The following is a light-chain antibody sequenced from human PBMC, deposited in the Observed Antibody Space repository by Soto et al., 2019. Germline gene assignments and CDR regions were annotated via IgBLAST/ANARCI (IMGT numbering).Light chain of an antibody. CDR2: EVS. Sequence: QSALTQPASVSGSPGQSVTISCTGTDTDIGRHNYVSWYQQYPGKAPILIIFEVSNRPSGISDRFSGSKSSTASLTISDLQPEDEAQYHCASYRSTFNLIFGGGTQLTVL. J-gene: IGLJ2*01. CDR3: ASYRSTFNLI. V-gene: IGLV2-14*01. CDR1: DTDIGRHNY.